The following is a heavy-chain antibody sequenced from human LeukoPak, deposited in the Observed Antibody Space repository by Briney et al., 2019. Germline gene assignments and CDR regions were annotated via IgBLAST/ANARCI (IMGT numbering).Heavy chain of an antibody. CDR3: ARQEAVGATQYFQH. D-gene: IGHD1-26*01. CDR2: IYYTGST. CDR1: GDSISSYY. V-gene: IGHV4-59*08. Sequence: PSETLSLTCTVSGDSISSYYWSWIRQPPGKGLEWIGYIYYTGSTNYNPSLKSRVTISVDTSKNQFSLKLSSVTAADTAVYYCARQEAVGATQYFQHGGQGTLVTVSS. J-gene: IGHJ1*01.